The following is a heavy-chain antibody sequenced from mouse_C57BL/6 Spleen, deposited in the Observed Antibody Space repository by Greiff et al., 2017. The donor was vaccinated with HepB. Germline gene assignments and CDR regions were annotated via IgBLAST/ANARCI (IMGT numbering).Heavy chain of an antibody. V-gene: IGHV3-6*01. CDR1: GYSITSGYY. CDR3: ARDAPSDYFDY. J-gene: IGHJ2*01. Sequence: EVQLQQSGPGLVKPSQPLSLTCSVTGYSITSGYYWNWIRQFPGNKLEWMGYISYDGSNNYNPSLKNRISITRDTSKNQFFLKLNSVTTEDTATYYCARDAPSDYFDYWGQGTTLTVSS. CDR2: ISYDGSN.